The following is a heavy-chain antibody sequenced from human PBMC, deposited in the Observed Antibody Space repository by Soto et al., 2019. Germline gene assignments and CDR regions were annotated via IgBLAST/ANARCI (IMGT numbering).Heavy chain of an antibody. V-gene: IGHV4-34*01. CDR3: ARHYSSGNYYSPINY. D-gene: IGHD3-10*01. Sequence: SDTLSLTYFFFGWTFSVSYRGWIRQPPGKGLEWIGEINHSGSTNYNPSLKSRVTISVDTSKNQFSLKLSFVTAADTAVYFCARHYSSGNYYSPINYWGQG. J-gene: IGHJ4*02. CDR2: INHSGST. CDR1: GWTFSVSY.